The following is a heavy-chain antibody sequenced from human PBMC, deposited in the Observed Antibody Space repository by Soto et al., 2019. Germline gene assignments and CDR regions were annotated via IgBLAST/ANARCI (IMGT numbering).Heavy chain of an antibody. Sequence: SLRLSCAASGLTFTSYSMNWVRQAQGKGLEGVSSISGSGGSTYYADSVKGRFTISRDNAKNTLYLQMNSLRAEDTAVYYCAKDSTHSSGWPDWGQGTLVTVSS. D-gene: IGHD6-19*01. CDR1: GLTFTSYS. V-gene: IGHV3-23*01. J-gene: IGHJ4*02. CDR2: ISGSGGST. CDR3: AKDSTHSSGWPD.